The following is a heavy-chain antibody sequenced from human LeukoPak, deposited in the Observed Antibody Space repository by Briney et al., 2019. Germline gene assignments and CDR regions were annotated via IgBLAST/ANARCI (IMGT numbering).Heavy chain of an antibody. D-gene: IGHD3-16*01. V-gene: IGHV3-7*01. J-gene: IGHJ4*02. CDR3: ARDRAYSTFDY. CDR2: IKEVGSAK. CDR1: GFTFRTSW. Sequence: GGSLRLSCAASGFTFRTSWMSWVRKAPGKGLEWVANIKEVGSAKNYVDFLKGHFPFSETKAENYRILQWKIVRAETTAGYSCARDRAYSTFDYWGQGTLVTVSS.